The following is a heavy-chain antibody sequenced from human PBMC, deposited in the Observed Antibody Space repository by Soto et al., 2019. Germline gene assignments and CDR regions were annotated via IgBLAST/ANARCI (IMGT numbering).Heavy chain of an antibody. J-gene: IGHJ4*02. D-gene: IGHD6-19*01. V-gene: IGHV4-59*08. Sequence: PSETLSLTCTVSGGSISSYYWSWIRQPPGKGLEWIGNIYYSGSTNYNPSLKSRVTISVDTSKNQFSLKLSSVTAADTAVYYFTRHPSSGWYPDYWGQGTLVTVSS. CDR3: TRHPSSGWYPDY. CDR2: IYYSGST. CDR1: GGSISSYY.